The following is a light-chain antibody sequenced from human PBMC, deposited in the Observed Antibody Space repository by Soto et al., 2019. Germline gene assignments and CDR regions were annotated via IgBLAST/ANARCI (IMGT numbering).Light chain of an antibody. V-gene: IGKV3-15*01. Sequence: IVMTQSPATLSVSPGQRATLSCRASQSISSNLAWYQQRPGQAPRLLIYGASTRATGVPARFSGSGSGTDCVLTISSLQSEDFAIYYCQQYNKWPLFTFGPGTRVDI. J-gene: IGKJ3*01. CDR2: GAS. CDR1: QSISSN. CDR3: QQYNKWPLFT.